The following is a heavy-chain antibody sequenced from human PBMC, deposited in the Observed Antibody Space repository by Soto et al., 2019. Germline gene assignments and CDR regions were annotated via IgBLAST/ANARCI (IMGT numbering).Heavy chain of an antibody. D-gene: IGHD3-16*01. J-gene: IGHJ5*02. Sequence: QVQLVQSGAEVKKPGASVKVSCKASGYTFTNYDIHWVRQATGQGLEWMGWMNPDSGNTGQSKQLQGRVTMTSDTSISTAYMEMSSLRSEDTAVYYCARGRFRRTWFDPWGQGTLVTVSS. CDR1: GYTFTNYD. CDR3: ARGRFRRTWFDP. V-gene: IGHV1-8*01. CDR2: MNPDSGNT.